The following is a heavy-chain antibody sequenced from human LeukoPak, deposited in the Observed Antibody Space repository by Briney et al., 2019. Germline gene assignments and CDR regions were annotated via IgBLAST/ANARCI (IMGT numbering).Heavy chain of an antibody. CDR1: GFTFSSYA. V-gene: IGHV3-23*01. D-gene: IGHD5-18*01. Sequence: GGSLRLSCAASGFTFSSYAMSWVRQAPGKGLEWVSAISGSGGSTYYADSVKGRFTISRDNSKNTLYLQMNSLRAEDTAVYYCARAKWIQLWLPFDYWGQGTLVTVSS. CDR3: ARAKWIQLWLPFDY. CDR2: ISGSGGST. J-gene: IGHJ4*02.